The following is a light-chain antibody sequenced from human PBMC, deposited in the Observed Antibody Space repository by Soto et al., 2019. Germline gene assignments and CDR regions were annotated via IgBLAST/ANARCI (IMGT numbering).Light chain of an antibody. J-gene: IGLJ1*01. V-gene: IGLV1-40*01. CDR2: GNI. Sequence: QSVLTQPPSVSGAPGQRVTISCTGSSSNIGAGYDVHWYQQRPGTAPKLRIFGNINRPSGVPDRFSGSKSGTSAYLAITGLQAEDEGDYYCQSYDSTMSARYVFATGIQLPVL. CDR3: QSYDSTMSARYV. CDR1: SSNIGAGYD.